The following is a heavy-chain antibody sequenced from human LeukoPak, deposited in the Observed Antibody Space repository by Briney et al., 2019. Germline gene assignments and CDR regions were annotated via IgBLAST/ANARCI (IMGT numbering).Heavy chain of an antibody. CDR1: GYSFTTYW. CDR2: INPGDRDT. D-gene: IGHD6-6*01. CDR3: AGSWSSSSPIDY. Sequence: GESLKISCKGSGYSFTTYWIAWVRQMPGKGLEWMGIINPGDRDTRYSPSYQGQVTISADKSITTAYLQWSSLKASDTAMYYCAGSWSSSSPIDYWGQGTLVTVSS. J-gene: IGHJ4*02. V-gene: IGHV5-51*01.